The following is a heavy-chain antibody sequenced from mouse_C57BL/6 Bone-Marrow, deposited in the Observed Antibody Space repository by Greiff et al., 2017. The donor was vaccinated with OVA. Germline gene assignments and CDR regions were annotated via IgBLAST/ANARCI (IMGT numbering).Heavy chain of an antibody. Sequence: EVKLVESGGGLVQPGGSLKLSCAASGFTFSDYGMAWVRQAPRKGPEWVAFISNLAYSIYYADTVTGRFPISREIAKNTLYQEMSSLRSEDTAMYYCARRRGYCDVWGTGTTVTVSS. V-gene: IGHV5-15*01. CDR2: ISNLAYSI. J-gene: IGHJ1*03. CDR3: ARRRGYCDV. CDR1: GFTFSDYG.